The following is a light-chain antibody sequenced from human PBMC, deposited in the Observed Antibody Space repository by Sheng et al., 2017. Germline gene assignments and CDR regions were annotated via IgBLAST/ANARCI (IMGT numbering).Light chain of an antibody. CDR1: QSVSSY. V-gene: IGKV3-20*01. CDR3: QQHDSSIT. CDR2: GAS. Sequence: EPVLTQSPATLSLSPGERATLSCRASQSVSSYLAWYQQKPGQAPRLLIYGASRRATGIPDRFSGSGSGTDFTLTINRLDPEDFAVYYCQQHDSSITFGQGTRLEIK. J-gene: IGKJ5*01.